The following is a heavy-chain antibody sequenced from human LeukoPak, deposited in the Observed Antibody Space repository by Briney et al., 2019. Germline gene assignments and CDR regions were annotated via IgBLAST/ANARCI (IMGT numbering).Heavy chain of an antibody. Sequence: ASVKVSCKASEYTFTSYDINCVRQATGQGLEWMGWMNPNSGNTGYAQKFQGRVTMTRNTSISTAYMELSSLRSEDTAVYYCARVRGSGTFWYYFDYWGQGTLVTVSS. CDR1: EYTFTSYD. D-gene: IGHD3-10*01. CDR2: MNPNSGNT. CDR3: ARVRGSGTFWYYFDY. V-gene: IGHV1-8*01. J-gene: IGHJ4*02.